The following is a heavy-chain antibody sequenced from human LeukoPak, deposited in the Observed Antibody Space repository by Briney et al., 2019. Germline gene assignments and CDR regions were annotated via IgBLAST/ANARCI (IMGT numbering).Heavy chain of an antibody. CDR2: IYYSGSA. CDR3: ARDTGWSSGDYDAFDV. J-gene: IGHJ3*01. D-gene: IGHD3-3*01. CDR1: GGSFSGYY. V-gene: IGHV4-30-4*08. Sequence: SSETLSLTCAVYGGSFSGYYWSWIRQPPGKGLEWIGYIYYSGSAYYNPSLKSRVTISVDTSKNQFSLKLSSVTAADAAVYYCARDTGWSSGDYDAFDVWGLGTMVTVSS.